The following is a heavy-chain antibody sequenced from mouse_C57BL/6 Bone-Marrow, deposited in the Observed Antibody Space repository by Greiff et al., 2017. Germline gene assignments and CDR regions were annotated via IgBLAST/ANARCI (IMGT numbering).Heavy chain of an antibody. J-gene: IGHJ4*01. Sequence: VQLQQPGAELVKPGASVKLSCKASGYTFTNYWMHWVKQRPGQGLEWIGMMHPNGGSPDYNEKFKSEATLSVDKSSRTAYMALSSLTSGASAVYYCARSYDYDDYTMDYWGQGTSVTVSS. V-gene: IGHV1-64*01. CDR2: MHPNGGSP. D-gene: IGHD2-4*01. CDR3: ARSYDYDDYTMDY. CDR1: GYTFTNYW.